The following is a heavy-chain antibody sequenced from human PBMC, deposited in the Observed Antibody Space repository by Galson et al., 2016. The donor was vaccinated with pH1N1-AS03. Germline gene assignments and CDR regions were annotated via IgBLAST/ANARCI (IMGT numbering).Heavy chain of an antibody. CDR3: ARRRGFSSDYYGLDV. Sequence: ETLSLTCTVSGGSISTSSYYWGWIRQPPGKGLEWIANIYYTGGTYYNPSLKSRVTISVDTSKNQFSLKLNSVTAADTALYYCARRRGFSSDYYGLDVWGQGTTVTVSS. CDR2: IYYTGGT. J-gene: IGHJ6*02. D-gene: IGHD5-18*01. V-gene: IGHV4-39*01. CDR1: GGSISTSSYY.